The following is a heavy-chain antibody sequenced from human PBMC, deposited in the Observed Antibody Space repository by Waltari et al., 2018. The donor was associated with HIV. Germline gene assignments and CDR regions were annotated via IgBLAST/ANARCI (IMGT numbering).Heavy chain of an antibody. CDR1: GFTFSNFW. Sequence: EVQLVEPGGGLVQPGGSLRLSCAASGFTFSNFWMSWVRQAPGKGLEWLANIKQDGSEKYYVDSVKGRFTISRDNAKNSLYLQMNSLRAEDTAVYYCASPSIRAGMDVWGQGTTVTVSS. D-gene: IGHD2-2*02. CDR3: ASPSIRAGMDV. J-gene: IGHJ6*02. V-gene: IGHV3-7*01. CDR2: IKQDGSEK.